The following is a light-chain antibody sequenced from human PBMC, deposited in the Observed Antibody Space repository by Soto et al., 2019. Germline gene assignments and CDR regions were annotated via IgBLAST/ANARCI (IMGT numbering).Light chain of an antibody. Sequence: QPVLTQSPSASASLGASVKLTFTLSSGHSTYTIVWHQQQPDKGPRYLMNVDSDGSHYKGDGIPDRFSGSSSGAERYLTISSLQSEDEADYYCQTWATGPDWVFGGGTKLTVL. CDR2: VDSDGSH. J-gene: IGLJ3*02. CDR3: QTWATGPDWV. V-gene: IGLV4-69*01. CDR1: SGHSTYT.